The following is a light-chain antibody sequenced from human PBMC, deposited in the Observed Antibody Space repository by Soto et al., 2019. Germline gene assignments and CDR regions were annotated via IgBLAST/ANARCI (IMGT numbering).Light chain of an antibody. CDR2: SNN. V-gene: IGLV1-44*01. CDR1: SSNIGSNT. CDR3: AAWDDSLNGQEV. Sequence: QSVLTQPPSASGTPGQRVTISCSGSSSNIGSNTVNWYQQLPGTAPKLLIYSNNQRPSGVPDRISGSKSGPSASLATSGLQAGEEAYYYCAAWDDSLNGQEVFGGGTKLTVL. J-gene: IGLJ2*01.